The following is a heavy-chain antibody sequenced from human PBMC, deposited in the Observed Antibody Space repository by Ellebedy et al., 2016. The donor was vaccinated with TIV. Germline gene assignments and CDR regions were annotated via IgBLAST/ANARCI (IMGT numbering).Heavy chain of an antibody. CDR2: VYYSGTT. CDR3: ARGYYNSGHYFSPGE. Sequence: MPGGSLRLSCAASEFTFSTYAMHWVRQPPGKGLEWIGTVYYSGTTQYNPSLKSRVTISVDTSRAQFSLKMTAVTAADTAVYYCARGYYNSGHYFSPGEWGRGTLVTVSS. D-gene: IGHD3-3*01. V-gene: IGHV4-39*07. J-gene: IGHJ4*01. CDR1: EFTFSTYA.